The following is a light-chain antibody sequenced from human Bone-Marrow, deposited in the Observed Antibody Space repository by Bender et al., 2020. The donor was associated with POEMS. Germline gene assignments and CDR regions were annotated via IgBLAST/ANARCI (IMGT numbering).Light chain of an antibody. J-gene: IGLJ3*02. CDR3: CSYAGSRTWV. V-gene: IGLV2-23*02. CDR2: DVS. Sequence: QSALTQPASVSGSPGQWITLSCTGSSSDIGRYNSVSWYQQHPDTAPKLIIYDVSYRPSGLSDRFSGSKSGNTASLRISGLQAEDEADYVCCSYAGSRTWVFGGGTKLTVL. CDR1: SSDIGRYNS.